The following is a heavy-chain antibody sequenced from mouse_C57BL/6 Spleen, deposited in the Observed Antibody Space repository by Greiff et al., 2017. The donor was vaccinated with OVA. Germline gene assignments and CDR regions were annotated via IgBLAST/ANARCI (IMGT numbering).Heavy chain of an antibody. D-gene: IGHD1-1*02. Sequence: VQLQQPGAELVMPGASVKLSCKASGYTFTSYWMHWVKQRPGQGLEWIGEIDPSDSYTNYNQKFKGKSTLTVDKSSSTAYMQLSSLTSEDSAVYYCAKGDYVYARDYWGQGTSVTVSS. CDR2: IDPSDSYT. V-gene: IGHV1-69*01. J-gene: IGHJ4*01. CDR3: AKGDYVYARDY. CDR1: GYTFTSYW.